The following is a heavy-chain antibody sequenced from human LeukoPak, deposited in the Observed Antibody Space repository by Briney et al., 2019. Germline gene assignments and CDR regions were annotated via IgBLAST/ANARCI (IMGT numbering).Heavy chain of an antibody. V-gene: IGHV3-7*03. CDR3: AKDRYYGGNSDY. CDR2: IKQDGSEK. J-gene: IGHJ4*02. Sequence: GGSLRLSCAASGFTFSTYWMTWVRQAPGKGLEWVANIKQDGSEKNYVDSVKGRFTISRDNAKNSLDLQMNSLRAEDTAVYYCAKDRYYGGNSDYWGQGTLVTVSS. D-gene: IGHD4-23*01. CDR1: GFTFSTYW.